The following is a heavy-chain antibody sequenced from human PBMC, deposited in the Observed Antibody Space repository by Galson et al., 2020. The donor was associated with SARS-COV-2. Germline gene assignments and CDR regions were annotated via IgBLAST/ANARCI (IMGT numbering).Heavy chain of an antibody. CDR3: VKGGLGSGYSFDY. Sequence: GGSLRLSCAASGFTFSSYAMSWVRQAPGQGLEWVSAISGSGGRTYYADSVKGRFTISRDNSKNTLYLQMSGLRAEDRAVYNCVKGGLGSGYSFDYWGQGTLVSVSS. CDR1: GFTFSSYA. V-gene: IGHV3-23*01. D-gene: IGHD3-3*01. J-gene: IGHJ4*02. CDR2: ISGSGGRT.